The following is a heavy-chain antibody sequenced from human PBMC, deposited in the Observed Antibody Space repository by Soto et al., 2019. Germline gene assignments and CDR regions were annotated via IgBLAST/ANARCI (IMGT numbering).Heavy chain of an antibody. CDR2: ILPILGTA. Sequence: QVQLVQSGAEVKKPGSSVTVSCKASGATFSSNAISWVRQAPGPGLEWMGGILPILGTADYAQKFQGRVTITAAKSTSTAYMEMTSVRSEDTAVYYCARDRVTVAGIPRHYHYGMDVWGHGTTVTVSS. D-gene: IGHD6-19*01. J-gene: IGHJ6*02. V-gene: IGHV1-69*06. CDR3: ARDRVTVAGIPRHYHYGMDV. CDR1: GATFSSNA.